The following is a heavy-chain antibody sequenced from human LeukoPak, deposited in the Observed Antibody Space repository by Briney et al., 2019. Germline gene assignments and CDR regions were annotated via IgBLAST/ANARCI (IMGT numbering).Heavy chain of an antibody. CDR1: GGSISSYY. CDR2: IYTSGST. V-gene: IGHV4-4*07. CDR3: ARDLVQGITMVRGVIAVRAAFDI. J-gene: IGHJ3*02. Sequence: TSETLFLTCTVSGGSISSYYWSWIRQPAGKGLEWIGRIYTSGSTNYNPSLKSRVTMSVDTSKNQFSLKLSSVTAADTAVYYCARDLVQGITMVRGVIAVRAAFDIWGQGTMVTVSS. D-gene: IGHD3-10*01.